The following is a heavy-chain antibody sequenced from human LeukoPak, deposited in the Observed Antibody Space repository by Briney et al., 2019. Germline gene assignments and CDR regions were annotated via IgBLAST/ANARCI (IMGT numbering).Heavy chain of an antibody. D-gene: IGHD5-18*01. CDR1: GFTFSSYW. J-gene: IGHJ4*02. Sequence: GGSLRLSCAASGFTFSSYWMHWVRHTPGKGLVWVSRIKSDGSITSYADSVKGRFTISRDNAKNTLYLQMNSLRAEDTAVYYCARDGYSFGHDFDYWGQGTLVTVSS. V-gene: IGHV3-74*01. CDR2: IKSDGSIT. CDR3: ARDGYSFGHDFDY.